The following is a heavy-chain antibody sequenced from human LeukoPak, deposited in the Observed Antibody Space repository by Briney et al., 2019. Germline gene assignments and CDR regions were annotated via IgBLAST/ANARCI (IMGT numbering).Heavy chain of an antibody. CDR2: ISGSGGST. CDR1: GFTFSSYA. V-gene: IGHV3-23*01. Sequence: PGGSLRLSCAASGFTFSSYAMSWVRQAPGNGLEWVSAISGSGGSTYYADSVKGRFTISRDNSKNTLYLQMNSLRAEDTAVYYCAKYSEWVWPQGGAFDIWGQGTMVTVSS. J-gene: IGHJ3*02. D-gene: IGHD1-26*01. CDR3: AKYSEWVWPQGGAFDI.